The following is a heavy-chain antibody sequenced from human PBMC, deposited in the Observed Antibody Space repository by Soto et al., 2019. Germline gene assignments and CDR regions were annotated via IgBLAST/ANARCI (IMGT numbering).Heavy chain of an antibody. J-gene: IGHJ6*02. D-gene: IGHD3-3*01. V-gene: IGHV3-15*07. CDR1: GFTFSNAW. Sequence: GGSLRLSCAASGFTFSNAWMNWVRQAPGKGLEWVGRIKSKTDGGTTDYAAPVKGRFTISRDDSKNTLYLQMNSLKTEDTAVYYCTTDRGEWLAAAPIYYYGMDVWGQGTTVTVSS. CDR2: IKSKTDGGTT. CDR3: TTDRGEWLAAAPIYYYGMDV.